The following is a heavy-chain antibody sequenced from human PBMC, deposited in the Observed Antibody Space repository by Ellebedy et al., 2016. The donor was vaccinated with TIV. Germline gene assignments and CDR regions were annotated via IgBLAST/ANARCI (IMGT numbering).Heavy chain of an antibody. D-gene: IGHD3-10*01. CDR2: INPDSGVT. V-gene: IGHV1-2*02. CDR3: AQAPLFGEIKLLGMDV. J-gene: IGHJ6*02. CDR1: GYTFTANY. Sequence: ASVKVSCKASGYTFTANYVHWVRQAPGQGLEWMGWINPDSGVTNFAQKFQGRVTMTRDTSVNTAYMELSSLTSADTAVYYCAQAPLFGEIKLLGMDVWGQGTTVTVSS.